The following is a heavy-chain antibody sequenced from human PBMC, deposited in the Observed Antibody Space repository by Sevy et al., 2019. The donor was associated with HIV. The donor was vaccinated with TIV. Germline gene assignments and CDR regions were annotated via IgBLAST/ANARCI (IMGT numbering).Heavy chain of an antibody. CDR3: ARGLPAKAYYYDSSGYLAHFDY. CDR1: GFTFSSYS. Sequence: GGSLRLSCAASGFTFSSYSMNLVRQAPGKGLEWVSSISSSSSYIYYADSVKGRFTISRDNAKNSLYLQMNSLRAEDTAVYYCARGLPAKAYYYDSSGYLAHFDYWGQGTLVTVSS. D-gene: IGHD3-22*01. J-gene: IGHJ4*02. V-gene: IGHV3-21*01. CDR2: ISSSSSYI.